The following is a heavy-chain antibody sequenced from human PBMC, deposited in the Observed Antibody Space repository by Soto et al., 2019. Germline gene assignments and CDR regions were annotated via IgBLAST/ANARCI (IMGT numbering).Heavy chain of an antibody. V-gene: IGHV4-59*01. CDR1: GGSISSYY. J-gene: IGHJ4*02. Sequence: QVQLQESGPGLVKPSETLSLTCTVSGGSISSYYWSWIRQPPGKGLEWIGYIYYSGSTNYNPSLKSRVTIXXDXSXXQFSLKLSSVTAADTAVYYCARAGYCSGGSCYVDYWGQGTLVTVSS. D-gene: IGHD2-15*01. CDR2: IYYSGST. CDR3: ARAGYCSGGSCYVDY.